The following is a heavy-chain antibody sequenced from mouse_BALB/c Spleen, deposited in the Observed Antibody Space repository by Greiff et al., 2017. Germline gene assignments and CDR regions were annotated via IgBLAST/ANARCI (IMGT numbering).Heavy chain of an antibody. Sequence: EVQLQESGPGLVKPSQSLSLTCSVTGYSITSGYYWNWIRQFPGNKLEWMGYISYDGSNNYNPSLKNRISITRDTSKNQFFLKLNSVTTEDTATYYCARDSYGNLPDWYFDVWGAGTTVTVSS. CDR2: ISYDGSN. J-gene: IGHJ1*01. V-gene: IGHV3-6*02. D-gene: IGHD2-10*02. CDR3: ARDSYGNLPDWYFDV. CDR1: GYSITSGYY.